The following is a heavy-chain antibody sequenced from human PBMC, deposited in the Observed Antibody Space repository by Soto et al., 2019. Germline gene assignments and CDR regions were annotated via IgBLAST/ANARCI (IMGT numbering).Heavy chain of an antibody. CDR3: ARRRIAAAGTGGDYYYGMDV. V-gene: IGHV4-39*01. D-gene: IGHD6-13*01. Sequence: SETLSLTCTVSGGSISSSSYYWGWIRQPPGKGLEWIGSIYYSGSTYYNPSLKSRVTISVDTSKNQFSLKLSSVTAADTAVYYCARRRIAAAGTGGDYYYGMDVWGQGTTVTVSS. J-gene: IGHJ6*02. CDR1: GGSISSSSYY. CDR2: IYYSGST.